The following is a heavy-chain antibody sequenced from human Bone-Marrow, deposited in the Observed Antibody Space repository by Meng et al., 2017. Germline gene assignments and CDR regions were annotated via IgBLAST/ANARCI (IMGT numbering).Heavy chain of an antibody. V-gene: IGHV3-48*03. Sequence: SCAASGFTFSSYEMNWVRQAPGKGLEWVSYISSSGSTIYYADSVKGRFTISRDNAKNSLYLQMNSLRAEDTAVYYCAKDRPTVRWHEVGDIWGQGTMVTVSS. CDR1: GFTFSSYE. J-gene: IGHJ3*02. CDR3: AKDRPTVRWHEVGDI. D-gene: IGHD4-17*01. CDR2: ISSSGSTI.